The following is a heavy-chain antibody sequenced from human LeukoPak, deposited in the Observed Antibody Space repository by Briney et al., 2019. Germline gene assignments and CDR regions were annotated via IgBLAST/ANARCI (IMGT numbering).Heavy chain of an antibody. Sequence: PSETLSLTCTVSGGSISSSPYYWGWIRQPPGKGLEWIGSIYYSGTTHYSPSLESRVTISVDTSKNQFSLKPASVTAADTAIYYCAKGAGGFSYYNWFDPWGQGTLVTVSS. CDR2: IYYSGTT. D-gene: IGHD5-18*01. J-gene: IGHJ5*02. V-gene: IGHV4-39*07. CDR3: AKGAGGFSYYNWFDP. CDR1: GGSISSSPYY.